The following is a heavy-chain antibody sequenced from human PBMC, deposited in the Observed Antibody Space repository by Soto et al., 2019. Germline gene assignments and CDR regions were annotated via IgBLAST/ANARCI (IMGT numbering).Heavy chain of an antibody. CDR2: MNPNSGNT. CDR3: ARSYSSGWYLVFSVGHSGMDV. D-gene: IGHD6-19*01. Sequence: GASVKVSCKASGYTFTSYDINWVRQATGQGLEWMGWMNPNSGNTGYAQKFQGRVTMTRNTSISTAYMELSSLRSEDTAVYYCARSYSSGWYLVFSVGHSGMDVWGQGPTVTVYS. V-gene: IGHV1-8*01. CDR1: GYTFTSYD. J-gene: IGHJ6*02.